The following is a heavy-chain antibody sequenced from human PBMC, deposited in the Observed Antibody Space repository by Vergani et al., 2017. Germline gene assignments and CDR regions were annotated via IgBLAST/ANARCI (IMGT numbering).Heavy chain of an antibody. D-gene: IGHD3-10*01. J-gene: IGHJ4*02. CDR1: GGSFSGYY. Sequence: QVQLQQWGAGLLKPSETLSLTCAVYGGSFSGYYWSWIRQPPGKGLEWIGEINHSGSTNYNPSLKSRVTISVDTSKNQFSLKLSSVTAADTAVYYCASFGEYSLPFDYWGQGTLVTVSS. CDR2: INHSGST. CDR3: ASFGEYSLPFDY. V-gene: IGHV4-34*01.